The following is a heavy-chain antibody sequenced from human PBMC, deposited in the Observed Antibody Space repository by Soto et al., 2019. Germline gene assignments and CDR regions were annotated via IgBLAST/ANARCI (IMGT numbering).Heavy chain of an antibody. CDR2: FYDSGST. CDR1: GGSFSSGSFY. Sequence: SETLSLTCSVSGGSFSSGSFYWIWIRRPPGKGLEWIGYFYDSGSTNYNPSLRSRVTMSVDTSKNQFSLKLSSVTAADTAVYYCAASAPPATNYYYAMDVWGQGTTVIVSS. J-gene: IGHJ6*02. CDR3: AASAPPATNYYYAMDV. D-gene: IGHD5-12*01. V-gene: IGHV4-61*01.